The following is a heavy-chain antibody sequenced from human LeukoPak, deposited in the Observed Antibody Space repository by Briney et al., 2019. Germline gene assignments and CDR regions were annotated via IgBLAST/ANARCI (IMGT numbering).Heavy chain of an antibody. CDR1: GYTFTSYA. Sequence: ASVKVSCKASGYTFTSYAMHWVRQAPGQRLEWMGWINAGNGNTKYSQEFQGRVTITMDTSASTAYMELSSLRSEDMAMYYCARARQYSGTWGFDYWGQGTLVTVSS. CDR3: ARARQYSGTWGFDY. J-gene: IGHJ4*02. D-gene: IGHD6-13*01. V-gene: IGHV1-3*03. CDR2: INAGNGNT.